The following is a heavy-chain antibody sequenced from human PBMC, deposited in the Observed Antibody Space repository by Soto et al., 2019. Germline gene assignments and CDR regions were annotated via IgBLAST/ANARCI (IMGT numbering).Heavy chain of an antibody. CDR2: IYYSGDT. CDR1: GYLISSGGYH. J-gene: IGHJ4*02. V-gene: IGHV4-31*03. CDR3: ERLVIAAFDK. D-gene: IGHD2-15*01. Sequence: QVQLQESGPGLVKPSQTLSLTCSVSGYLISSGGYHWSWIRQHPGKGLAWIGFIYYSGDTYYNPSLKSRVNMSVDTSQNQFSLRLNSVTAADTAVYYCERLVIAAFDKWGQGTQVTVSS.